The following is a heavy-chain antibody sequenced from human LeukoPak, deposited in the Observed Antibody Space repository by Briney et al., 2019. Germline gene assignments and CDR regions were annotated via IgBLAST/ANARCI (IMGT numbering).Heavy chain of an antibody. CDR3: ARDRWFGESLPAHFDY. D-gene: IGHD3-10*01. CDR1: GFTLSSYS. CDR2: ISSTANTI. V-gene: IGHV3-48*01. Sequence: PGGSLRLACEASGFTLSSYSMSWVRQAPGKGLEWVSYISSTANTIYYADSVKGRFTISRDNAKNSLSLQMNSLRAEDTAVYYCARDRWFGESLPAHFDYWGQGTLVTVSS. J-gene: IGHJ4*02.